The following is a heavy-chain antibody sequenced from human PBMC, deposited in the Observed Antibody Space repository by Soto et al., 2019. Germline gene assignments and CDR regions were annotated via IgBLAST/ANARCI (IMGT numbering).Heavy chain of an antibody. V-gene: IGHV3-33*01. D-gene: IGHD2-15*01. J-gene: IGHJ6*02. CDR2: IWYDGSNK. CDR3: ARDEVEGLF. Sequence: QVQLVESGGGVVQPGRSLRLSCAASGFTFSSYGMHWVRQAPGKGLEWVAAIWYDGSNKYYADSVKGRFTISRDNSKNTLYLQMNSLRAEDTAVYYCARDEVEGLFWGQGTTVTVSS. CDR1: GFTFSSYG.